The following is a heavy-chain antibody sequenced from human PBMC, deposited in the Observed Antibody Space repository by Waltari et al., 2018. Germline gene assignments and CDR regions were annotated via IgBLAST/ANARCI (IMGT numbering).Heavy chain of an antibody. V-gene: IGHV1-69*13. CDR2: IIPIFGTA. CDR1: GATLSSYA. CDR3: ARAPALGYCSSTSCSKYYFDY. D-gene: IGHD2-2*01. J-gene: IGHJ4*02. Sequence: QVQLVQSGAEVKKPGSSVKVSCKASGATLSSYAISWVRQAPGQGLEWMGRIIPIFGTANYAQKFQGRVTITADKSTSTAYMELSSLRSEDTAVYYCARAPALGYCSSTSCSKYYFDYWGQGTLVTVSS.